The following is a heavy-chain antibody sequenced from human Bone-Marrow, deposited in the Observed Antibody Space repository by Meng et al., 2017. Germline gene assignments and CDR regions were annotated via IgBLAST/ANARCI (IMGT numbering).Heavy chain of an antibody. V-gene: IGHV4-39*07. Sequence: SETLSLTCTVSGGSISSSSYYWGWIRQPPGKGLEWIGSIYYSGSTYYNPSLKSRVTISVDTSQNQFSLKLGSVTAADTAVYYCARDRYSSGGGFGYWGQGTLVTVSS. J-gene: IGHJ4*02. D-gene: IGHD6-19*01. CDR2: IYYSGST. CDR3: ARDRYSSGGGFGY. CDR1: GGSISSSSYY.